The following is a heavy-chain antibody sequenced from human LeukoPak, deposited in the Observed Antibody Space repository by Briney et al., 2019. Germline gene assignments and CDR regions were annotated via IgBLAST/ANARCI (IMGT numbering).Heavy chain of an antibody. CDR2: INAGNGNT. D-gene: IGHD6-19*01. CDR3: ASVGIAVAGAFDP. CDR1: GYTFTSYA. J-gene: IGHJ5*02. Sequence: ASVKVSCKASGYTFTSYAMHWVRQAPGQRLEWMGWINAGNGNTKYSQKFQGRVTITRDTSASTAYMELSSLGSEDTAVYYCASVGIAVAGAFDPWGQGTLVTVSS. V-gene: IGHV1-3*01.